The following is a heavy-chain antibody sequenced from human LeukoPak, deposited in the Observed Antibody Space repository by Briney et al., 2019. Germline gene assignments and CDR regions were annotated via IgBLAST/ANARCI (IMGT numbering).Heavy chain of an antibody. V-gene: IGHV3-23*01. CDR1: GFTFSSYA. Sequence: PGGSLRPSCAASGFTFSSYAMNWVRQAPGKGLEWVSAISGSGGSTYYADSVKGRFSISRDNSKNTLYLLMNSLRAEDTAVYYCAKDPQWELPSPFDHWGQGTLVTVSS. CDR3: AKDPQWELPSPFDH. CDR2: ISGSGGST. J-gene: IGHJ4*02. D-gene: IGHD1-26*01.